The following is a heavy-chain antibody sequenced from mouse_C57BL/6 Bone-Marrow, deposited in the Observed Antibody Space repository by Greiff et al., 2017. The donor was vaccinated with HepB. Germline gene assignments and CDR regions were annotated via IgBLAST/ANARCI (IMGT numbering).Heavy chain of an antibody. Sequence: DVQLQESGPGLVKPSQSLSLTCSVTGYSITSGYYWNWIRQFPGNKLEWMGYISYDGSNNYNPSLKNRISITRDTSKNQFFLKLNSVTTEDTATYYCARGITTVVAHFDYWGQGTTLTVSS. J-gene: IGHJ2*01. V-gene: IGHV3-6*01. CDR3: ARGITTVVAHFDY. D-gene: IGHD1-1*01. CDR1: GYSITSGYY. CDR2: ISYDGSN.